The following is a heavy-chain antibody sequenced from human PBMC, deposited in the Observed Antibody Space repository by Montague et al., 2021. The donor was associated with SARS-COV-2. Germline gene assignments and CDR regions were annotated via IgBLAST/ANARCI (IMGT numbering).Heavy chain of an antibody. D-gene: IGHD3-10*01. Sequence: SESLSLTCTVSGGSITRNYYWGWIRQPPGKGLERVGNIYYSGTTFINPSLESRVTISVDASKNQFSLNLTSVTAADTAVYYYARPLVRGVPKAFDIWGQGALVIVSS. CDR2: IYYSGTT. J-gene: IGHJ3*02. V-gene: IGHV4-39*01. CDR3: ARPLVRGVPKAFDI. CDR1: GGSITRNYY.